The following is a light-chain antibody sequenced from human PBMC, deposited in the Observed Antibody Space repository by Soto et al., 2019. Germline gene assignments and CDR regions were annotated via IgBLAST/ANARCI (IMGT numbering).Light chain of an antibody. Sequence: QSALTQPASVSGSPGHSITISCTGTSSDVGGYNYVSWHQQHPGKAPKLMIYDVSNRPSGVSNRFSGSKSGNTASLTISGLQAEDEADYYCSSYTSSSTYVFGTGTKVNVL. V-gene: IGLV2-14*01. CDR1: SSDVGGYNY. CDR3: SSYTSSSTYV. CDR2: DVS. J-gene: IGLJ1*01.